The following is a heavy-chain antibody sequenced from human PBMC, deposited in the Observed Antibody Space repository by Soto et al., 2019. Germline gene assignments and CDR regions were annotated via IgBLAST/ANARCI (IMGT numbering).Heavy chain of an antibody. Sequence: SETLSLTCAVSGGSISSGGYSWSWIRQPPGKGLEWIGYIYHSGSTYYNPSLKSRVTISVDRSKNQFSLKLSSVTAADTAVYYCARSHTTVTYYYYWGQGTLVTVSS. V-gene: IGHV4-30-2*01. CDR1: GGSISSGGYS. J-gene: IGHJ4*02. D-gene: IGHD4-17*01. CDR3: ARSHTTVTYYYY. CDR2: IYHSGST.